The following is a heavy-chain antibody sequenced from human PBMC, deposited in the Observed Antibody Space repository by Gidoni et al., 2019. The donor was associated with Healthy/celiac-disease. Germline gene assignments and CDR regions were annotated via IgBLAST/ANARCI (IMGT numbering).Heavy chain of an antibody. V-gene: IGHV4-31*03. D-gene: IGHD2-21*02. J-gene: IGHJ4*02. CDR2: IYYSGST. CDR1: GCSISSGGYY. Sequence: QVQLQESGPGLVKPSQTLSLTCTFSGCSISSGGYYWSWIRQQPGKGLEWIGYIYYSGSTYYNPSLKSRVTISVDTSKNQFSLKLSSVTAADTAVYYCARGTSCGGDCYYFDYWGQGTLVTVSS. CDR3: ARGTSCGGDCYYFDY.